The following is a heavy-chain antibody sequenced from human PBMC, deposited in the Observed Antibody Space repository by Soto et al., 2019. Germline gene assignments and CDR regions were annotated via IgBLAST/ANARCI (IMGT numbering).Heavy chain of an antibody. CDR2: INIVGGNT. Sequence: VQLLESGGGLVQPGGSLRLSCAASGFTFSNYAMSWVRQAPGKALEWVSSINIVGGNTNYADSVRGRFTMSRDDSKNTVFLQMNSLRAEDTAIYYCTKNYYFDSWSQGTLITVSS. V-gene: IGHV3-23*01. J-gene: IGHJ4*02. CDR3: TKNYYFDS. CDR1: GFTFSNYA.